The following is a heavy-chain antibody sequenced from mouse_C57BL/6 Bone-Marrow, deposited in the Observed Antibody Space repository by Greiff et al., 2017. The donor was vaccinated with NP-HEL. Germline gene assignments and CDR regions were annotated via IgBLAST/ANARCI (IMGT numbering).Heavy chain of an antibody. V-gene: IGHV1-7*01. CDR1: GYTFTSYW. Sequence: VKVVESGAELAKPGASVKLSCKASGYTFTSYWMHWVKQRPGQGLEWIGYINPSSGYTKYNQKFKDKATLTADKSSSTAYMQLSSLTYEDSAVYYCAEGGITTVDYFDYWGQGTTLTVSS. J-gene: IGHJ2*01. CDR2: INPSSGYT. CDR3: AEGGITTVDYFDY. D-gene: IGHD1-1*01.